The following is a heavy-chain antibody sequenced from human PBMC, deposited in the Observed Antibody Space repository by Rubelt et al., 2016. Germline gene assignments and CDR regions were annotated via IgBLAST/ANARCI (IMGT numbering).Heavy chain of an antibody. CDR2: VNHAAVT. J-gene: IGHJ6*02. CDR3: ARGIVGATRSSYYGMDV. Sequence: CGEGLLKPSETLSLTCVVSGGSFSGYSWSWVRQPPEKGLEWIGDVNHAAVTVYSPSLKSRVTISVDTSKNQFSLKLSSVTAAHTAVYYCARGIVGATRSSYYGMDVWGQGTTVTVSS. D-gene: IGHD1-26*01. V-gene: IGHV4-34*01. CDR1: GGSFSGYS.